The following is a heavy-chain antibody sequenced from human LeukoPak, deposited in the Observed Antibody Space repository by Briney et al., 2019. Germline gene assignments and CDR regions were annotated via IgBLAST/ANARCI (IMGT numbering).Heavy chain of an antibody. V-gene: IGHV4-59*01. CDR3: AREGLVGATPY. J-gene: IGHJ4*02. CDR1: GGSISSYY. D-gene: IGHD1-26*01. CDR2: IYYSGST. Sequence: SETLSLTCTVSGGSISSYYWSWIRQPPGKGLEWIGYIYYSGSTNYNPSLKSRVTISVDTSKNQFSLKLSSVTAADTAVYYCAREGLVGATPYWGQGTLVTVSS.